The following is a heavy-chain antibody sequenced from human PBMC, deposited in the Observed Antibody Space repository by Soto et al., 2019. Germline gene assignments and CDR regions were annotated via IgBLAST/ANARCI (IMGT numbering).Heavy chain of an antibody. D-gene: IGHD3-16*01. CDR2: IYSGGRT. V-gene: IGHV3-66*01. CDR3: AGSYGYNRLDY. Sequence: GGSLRLSCAASGLDVSSSYMSWVRQAPGKGLEWVSIIYSGGRTYYADSVKGRFTISRDNSKNTVHLQMNSLRVEDTAVYYCAGSYGYNRLDYWGQGALVTVSS. CDR1: GLDVSSSY. J-gene: IGHJ4*02.